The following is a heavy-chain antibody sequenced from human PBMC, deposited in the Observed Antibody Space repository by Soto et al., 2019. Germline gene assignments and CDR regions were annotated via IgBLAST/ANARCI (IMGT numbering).Heavy chain of an antibody. Sequence: FGPTLVNPTQTLTVTCTFSGFSLRTSAVGVGWVRQPPGKALEWLAFIFGDGDKRYSPSLKSRLTITKDTSKNQVVLTMTNMDPVDTATYYCEHRRPNYPIDSCGQGTLVTVSS. V-gene: IGHV2-5*02. CDR2: IFGDGDK. D-gene: IGHD2-8*01. J-gene: IGHJ4*02. CDR1: GFSLRTSAVG. CDR3: EHRRPNYPIDS.